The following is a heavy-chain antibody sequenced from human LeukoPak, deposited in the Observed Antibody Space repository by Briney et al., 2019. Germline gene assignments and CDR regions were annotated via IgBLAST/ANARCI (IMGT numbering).Heavy chain of an antibody. V-gene: IGHV5-10-1*01. Sequence: GESLKISCKGSGYSFTRYWISWVRQMPGKGLEWMGRIDPSDSYTNYSPSFQGHVTISADKSISTAYLQCSSLKASDTAMYYCARRTAMDLFYYGMDVWGQGTTVTVSS. D-gene: IGHD5-18*01. CDR3: ARRTAMDLFYYGMDV. CDR1: GYSFTRYW. CDR2: IDPSDSYT. J-gene: IGHJ6*02.